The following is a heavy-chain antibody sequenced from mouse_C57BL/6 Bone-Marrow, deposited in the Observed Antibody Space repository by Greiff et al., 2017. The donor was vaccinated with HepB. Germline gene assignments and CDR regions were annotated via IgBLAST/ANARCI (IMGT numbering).Heavy chain of an antibody. J-gene: IGHJ1*03. V-gene: IGHV6-3*01. CDR2: IRLKSDNYAT. Sequence: EVQVVESGGGLVQPGGSMKLSCVASGFTFSNYWMNWVRQSPEKGLEWVAQIRLKSDNYATHYAESVKGRFTISRDDSKSSVYLQMNNLRAEVTGIYYCTGSPFYYYGSSQYFDVWGTGTTVTVSS. CDR3: TGSPFYYYGSSQYFDV. CDR1: GFTFSNYW. D-gene: IGHD1-1*01.